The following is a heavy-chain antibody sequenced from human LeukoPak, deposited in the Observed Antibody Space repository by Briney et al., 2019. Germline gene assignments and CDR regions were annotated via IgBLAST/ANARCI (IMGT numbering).Heavy chain of an antibody. CDR3: VRGMRDYYGLDY. J-gene: IGHJ4*02. D-gene: IGHD3-10*01. Sequence: GGSLRLSCAASGFTFSNFWMHWVRQAPGKGLVWVSHINSDESTTNYADSVRGRFTISRDNAKNTLYLQMNSLTAEDTAVYYCVRGMRDYYGLDYWSQGTLVTVSS. V-gene: IGHV3-74*01. CDR1: GFTFSNFW. CDR2: INSDESTT.